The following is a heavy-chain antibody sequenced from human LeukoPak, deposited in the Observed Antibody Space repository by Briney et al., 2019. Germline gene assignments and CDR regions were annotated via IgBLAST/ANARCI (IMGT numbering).Heavy chain of an antibody. D-gene: IGHD2-2*01. CDR1: GFTFSSYT. V-gene: IGHV3-48*01. CDR3: AKDGRDVRYSFEPSVPAAMFDY. Sequence: GGSLRLSCAASGFTFSSYTMDWVRQAPGKGLEWVSYISSSSSTIYYADSVKGRFTISRDNSKNTLYLQMNSLRAEDTAVYYCAKDGRDVRYSFEPSVPAAMFDYWGQGTLVTVSS. CDR2: ISSSSSTI. J-gene: IGHJ4*02.